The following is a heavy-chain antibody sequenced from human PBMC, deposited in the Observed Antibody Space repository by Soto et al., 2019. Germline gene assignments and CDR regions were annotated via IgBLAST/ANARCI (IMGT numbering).Heavy chain of an antibody. V-gene: IGHV1-2*04. CDR3: ARVSVAGENWFDP. CDR1: GYTFTGYY. J-gene: IGHJ5*02. CDR2: INPNSGGT. D-gene: IGHD6-19*01. Sequence: ASVKVSCTASGYTFTGYYMHWVRQAPGQGLEWMGWINPNSGGTNYAQKFQGWVTMTRDTSISTAYMELSRLRSDDTAVYYCARVSVAGENWFDPWGQGTLVTVSS.